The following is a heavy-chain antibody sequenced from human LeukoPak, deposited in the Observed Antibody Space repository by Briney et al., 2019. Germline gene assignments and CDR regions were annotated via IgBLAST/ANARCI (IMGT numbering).Heavy chain of an antibody. CDR3: ASYGGGYHHARDY. V-gene: IGHV4-38-2*02. CDR2: IYHSGST. CDR1: GYSISSGYY. Sequence: PSETLSLTCTVSGYSISSGYYWGWIRQPPGKGLEWIGSIYHSGSTYYNPSLKSRVTISVDTSKNQFSLKLSSVTAADTAVYYCASYGGGYHHARDYWGQGTLVTVSS. D-gene: IGHD5-12*01. J-gene: IGHJ4*02.